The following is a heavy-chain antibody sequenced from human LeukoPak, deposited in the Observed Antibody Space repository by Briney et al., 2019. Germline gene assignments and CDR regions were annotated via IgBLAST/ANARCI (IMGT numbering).Heavy chain of an antibody. CDR2: IKSDGSTT. D-gene: IGHD5-18*01. CDR1: GGSISSYYW. CDR3: ARGYIYGYDY. V-gene: IGHV3-74*01. J-gene: IGHJ4*02. Sequence: ETLSLTCTVSGGSISSYYWMHWVRQAPGKGLVWVSRIKSDGSTTNYADSVKGRFTISRDNAKNTLYLQMNSLRAEDTAVYYCARGYIYGYDYWGQGTLVTVSS.